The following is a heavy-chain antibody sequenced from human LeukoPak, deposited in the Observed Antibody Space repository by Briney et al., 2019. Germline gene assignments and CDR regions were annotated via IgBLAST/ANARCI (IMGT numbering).Heavy chain of an antibody. Sequence: GGSLRLSCAASGFTFSSYSMNWVRQAPGKGLEWVSSISSSSSYIYYADSVKGRFTISRDNSKNSLYLQMNSLRVEDTAVYYCAKVDRGDYSSSPVPYYNYYMNVWGKGTTVTVSS. CDR3: AKVDRGDYSSSPVPYYNYYMNV. V-gene: IGHV3-21*01. D-gene: IGHD6-13*01. CDR2: ISSSSSYI. J-gene: IGHJ6*03. CDR1: GFTFSSYS.